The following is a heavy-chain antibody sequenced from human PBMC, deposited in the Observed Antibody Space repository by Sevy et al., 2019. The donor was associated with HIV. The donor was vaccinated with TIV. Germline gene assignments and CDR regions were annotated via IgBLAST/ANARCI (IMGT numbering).Heavy chain of an antibody. CDR3: ARVSVTMVRGVIISGSSDAFDI. CDR1: GYTFTGYY. V-gene: IGHV1-2*06. D-gene: IGHD3-10*01. CDR2: INPNSGGT. J-gene: IGHJ3*02. Sequence: ASVKVSCKASGYTFTGYYMHWVRQAPGQGLEWMGRINPNSGGTNYAQKFQGRVTMTRDTSISTAYMELSRLRSDDTAVYYYARVSVTMVRGVIISGSSDAFDIWGQGTMVTVSS.